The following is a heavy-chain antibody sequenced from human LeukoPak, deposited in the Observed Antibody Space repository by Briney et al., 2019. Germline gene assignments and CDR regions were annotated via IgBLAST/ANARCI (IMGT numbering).Heavy chain of an antibody. D-gene: IGHD3-10*01. Sequence: GGSLRLSCAASGFTFSSHNMNWVRQAPGKGLEWVSSISSSSSYIYYADSVKGRFSISRDNAKNSLYLEMNSLRAEDTAVYYCARETRETFDFWGQGTLVTVSS. J-gene: IGHJ4*02. CDR2: ISSSSSYI. CDR1: GFTFSSHN. V-gene: IGHV3-21*01. CDR3: ARETRETFDF.